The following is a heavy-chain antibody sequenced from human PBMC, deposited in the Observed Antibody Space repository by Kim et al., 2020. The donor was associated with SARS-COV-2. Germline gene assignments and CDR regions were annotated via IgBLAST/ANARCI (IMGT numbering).Heavy chain of an antibody. D-gene: IGHD3-3*01. CDR1: GFTVSNSY. Sequence: GGSLRLSCAASGFTVSNSYMTWIRQAPGKGLEWVSVIYDDGTTHYADSVKGRFTISRDSPKNTLYLQMNSLSVEDTAIYYCARGARFSAFVDFWGQGTLV. J-gene: IGHJ4*02. CDR2: IYDDGTT. CDR3: ARGARFSAFVDF. V-gene: IGHV3-53*01.